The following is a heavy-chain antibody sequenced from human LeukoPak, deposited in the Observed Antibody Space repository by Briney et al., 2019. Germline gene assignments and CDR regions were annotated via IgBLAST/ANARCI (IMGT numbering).Heavy chain of an antibody. Sequence: GGSLRLSCAASGFTFSGSAMHWVRQASGKGLEWVGRIRSKANSYATAYATSVKGRFTISRDDSKNTAYLQMNSLKTEDTAVYYCTSLASIISNDAFDIWGQGTMVTVSS. CDR2: IRSKANSYAT. J-gene: IGHJ3*02. V-gene: IGHV3-73*01. CDR3: TSLASIISNDAFDI. CDR1: GFTFSGSA. D-gene: IGHD6-6*01.